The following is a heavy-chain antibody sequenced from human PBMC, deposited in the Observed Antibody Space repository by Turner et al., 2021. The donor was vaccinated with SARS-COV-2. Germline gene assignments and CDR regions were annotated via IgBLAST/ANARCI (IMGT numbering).Heavy chain of an antibody. D-gene: IGHD6-19*01. J-gene: IGHJ4*02. CDR1: GDSISSYS. Sequence: QVQLQESGPGLCKSSETLSLTCTVSGDSISSYSWSWIRQPPGKGLEWIAYTYNSGSNNDNPSLKRRITITVDTSKNQFSLKLTSVTAADTAVYYWARSGGWYFGYFDYWGQGTLVTVSS. CDR3: ARSGGWYFGYFDY. CDR2: TYNSGSN. V-gene: IGHV4-59*01.